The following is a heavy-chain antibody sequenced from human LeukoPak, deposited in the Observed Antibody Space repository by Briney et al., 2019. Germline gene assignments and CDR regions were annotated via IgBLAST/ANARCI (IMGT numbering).Heavy chain of an antibody. V-gene: IGHV1-69*06. CDR3: AVTLEWYPKFDY. D-gene: IGHD3-3*01. J-gene: IGHJ4*02. Sequence: ASVKVSCKASGGTFSSYAISWVRQAPGQGLEWMGRIIPIFGTANYAQKFQGRVTITADKSTSTAYMELSSLRSEDTAVYYCAVTLEWYPKFDYWGQGTLVTVSS. CDR2: IIPIFGTA. CDR1: GGTFSSYA.